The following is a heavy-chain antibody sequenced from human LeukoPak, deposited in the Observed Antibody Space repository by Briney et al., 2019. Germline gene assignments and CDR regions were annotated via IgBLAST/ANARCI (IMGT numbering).Heavy chain of an antibody. CDR2: ISAYNGNT. D-gene: IGHD6-13*01. CDR1: GYTFTSYG. Sequence: ASVKVSCKASGYTFTSYGISWVRQAPGQGLEWMGWISAYNGNTNYAQKLQGRVTMTTDTSTSTAYMELRSLRSDDTAVYYCARDREPAAAGVTYYYYGMDVWGQGTTVTVSS. J-gene: IGHJ6*02. V-gene: IGHV1-18*01. CDR3: ARDREPAAAGVTYYYYGMDV.